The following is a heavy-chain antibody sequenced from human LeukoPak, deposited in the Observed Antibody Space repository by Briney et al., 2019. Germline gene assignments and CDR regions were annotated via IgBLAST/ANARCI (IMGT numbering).Heavy chain of an antibody. V-gene: IGHV3-7*01. J-gene: IGHJ4*02. D-gene: IGHD5-12*01. CDR1: GFTFRSYW. CDR2: INQGGSVK. CDR3: ARVDYSGWNLEY. Sequence: GGSLRLSCAASGFTFRSYWMSWVRQAPGKGLEWVANINQGGSVKYYVDSVKGRFTISRDDAKNSLYVQMNSLRDEDTAVYYCARVDYSGWNLEYWGQGTLVTVSS.